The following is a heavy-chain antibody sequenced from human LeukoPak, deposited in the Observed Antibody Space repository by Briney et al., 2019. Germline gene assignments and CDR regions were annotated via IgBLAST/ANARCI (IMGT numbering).Heavy chain of an antibody. CDR3: AREVYAGRGGRAFDI. V-gene: IGHV1-2*04. J-gene: IGHJ3*02. Sequence: ASVKVSCKASGYTFTGYYMHWVRQAPGQGLEWMGWINPNSGGTNYAQKFQGWVIMTRDTSISTAYMELSRLRSDDTAVYYCAREVYAGRGGRAFDIWGQGTMVTVSS. D-gene: IGHD3-10*01. CDR1: GYTFTGYY. CDR2: INPNSGGT.